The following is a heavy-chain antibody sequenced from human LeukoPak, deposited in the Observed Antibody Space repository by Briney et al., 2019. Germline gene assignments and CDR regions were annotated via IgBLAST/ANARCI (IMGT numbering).Heavy chain of an antibody. CDR1: GFTFSSHV. CDR3: AKYSGSGTYLDY. J-gene: IGHJ4*02. Sequence: GGSLRLSCAASGFTFSSHVMGWVRQAPGKGLDWVSSIRGSGSTTFYADSVKGRFTISRDDSKNTLYLQMSSLRAEDTAVYYCAKYSGSGTYLDYWGQGTLVTVSS. D-gene: IGHD3-10*01. V-gene: IGHV3-23*01. CDR2: IRGSGSTT.